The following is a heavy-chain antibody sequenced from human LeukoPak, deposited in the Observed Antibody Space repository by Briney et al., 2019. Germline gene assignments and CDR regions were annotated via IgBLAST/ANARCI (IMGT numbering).Heavy chain of an antibody. CDR1: GFPFDDYG. J-gene: IGHJ3*02. Sequence: GGSLRLSCAASGFPFDDYGMNWVRQAPGKGLEWVSGINWNGGSTGYADSVKGRFTISRDNAKNSLFLQMKSLRAEDTALYYCAKETYYYDSSSYDYGAFDIWGQGTMVTVSS. D-gene: IGHD3-22*01. V-gene: IGHV3-20*04. CDR3: AKETYYYDSSSYDYGAFDI. CDR2: INWNGGST.